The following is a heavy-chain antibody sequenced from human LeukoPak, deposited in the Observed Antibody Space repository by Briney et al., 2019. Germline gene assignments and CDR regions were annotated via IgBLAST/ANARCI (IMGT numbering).Heavy chain of an antibody. CDR3: ARARVDYGDYGDYFDY. CDR2: IIPIFGTA. CDR1: GGTFSSYA. Sequence: ASVKVSCKASGGTFSSYAISWVPQAPGQGLEWMGGIIPIFGTANYARKFQGRVTITADKSTSTAYMELSSLRSEDTAVYYCARARVDYGDYGDYFDYWGQGTLVTVSS. V-gene: IGHV1-69*06. D-gene: IGHD4-17*01. J-gene: IGHJ4*02.